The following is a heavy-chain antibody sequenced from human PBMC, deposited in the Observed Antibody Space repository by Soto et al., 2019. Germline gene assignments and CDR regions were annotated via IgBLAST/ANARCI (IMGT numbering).Heavy chain of an antibody. Sequence: GSLRLACAASGFTFSIYAMSWVRQAPGKGLEWVSAISGSGGSTYYADSVKGRFTISRDNSKNTLYLQMNSLRAEDTALYYCAKNLLGIAACFDYWGQGTLVTVSS. CDR2: ISGSGGST. CDR3: AKNLLGIAACFDY. D-gene: IGHD6-6*01. CDR1: GFTFSIYA. V-gene: IGHV3-23*01. J-gene: IGHJ4*02.